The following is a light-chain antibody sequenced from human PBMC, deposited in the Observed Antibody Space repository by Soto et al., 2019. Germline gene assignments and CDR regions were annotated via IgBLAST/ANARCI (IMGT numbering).Light chain of an antibody. CDR3: QQSYSSPPTT. CDR1: QNIDNY. V-gene: IGKV1-39*01. J-gene: IGKJ5*01. CDR2: AAS. Sequence: DIQMTQSPSSLSASLGDTVTISCRASQNIDNYLHWYQQTPGKAPKVLLYAASVLKDEVPSRFSGSGYGTDFTLTISNLQPEDFAFYYCQQSYSSPPTTFVHGTRLDIK.